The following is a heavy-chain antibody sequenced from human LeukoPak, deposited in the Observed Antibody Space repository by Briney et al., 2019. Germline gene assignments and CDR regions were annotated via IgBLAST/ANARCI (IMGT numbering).Heavy chain of an antibody. J-gene: IGHJ4*02. CDR2: ISSSSSTI. CDR1: GFTFSSYS. Sequence: GGSLRLSCAASGFTFSSYSMNWVRQAPGKGLEWVSYISSSSSTIYYADSVKGRFTISRDNAKNSLYLQMNSLRAEDTAVYYCARSRCSGGSCYPYYFDYWGQGTLVTVSS. CDR3: ARSRCSGGSCYPYYFDY. V-gene: IGHV3-48*04. D-gene: IGHD2-15*01.